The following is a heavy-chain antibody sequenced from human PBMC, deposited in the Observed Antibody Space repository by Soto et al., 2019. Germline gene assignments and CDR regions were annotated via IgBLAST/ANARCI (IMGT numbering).Heavy chain of an antibody. CDR1: GFSFSDYS. CDR2: ISSSSFTI. CDR3: ARDYNDFWSGQFDY. V-gene: IGHV3-48*01. Sequence: GGSLRLSCAASGFSFSDYSMNWVRQAPGRGLEWVSYISSSSFTIHYADSVEGRFAISRDNAKNSLYLQMNSLRAEDTAVYYCARDYNDFWSGQFDYWGQGALVTVSS. J-gene: IGHJ4*02. D-gene: IGHD3-3*01.